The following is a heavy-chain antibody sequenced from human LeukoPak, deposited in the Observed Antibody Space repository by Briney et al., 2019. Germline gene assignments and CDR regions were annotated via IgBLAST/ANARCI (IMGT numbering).Heavy chain of an antibody. J-gene: IGHJ5*02. Sequence: PSETLSLTCTVSGGSISSYYWSWIRQPPGKGLEWIGYIYYSGSTNYNPSLKSRVTISVDTSKNQFSLKLSSVTAADTAVYYCAREGGRGYYYDSSGRLEFDPWGQGTLVTVSS. V-gene: IGHV4-59*01. CDR3: AREGGRGYYYDSSGRLEFDP. D-gene: IGHD3-22*01. CDR1: GGSISSYY. CDR2: IYYSGST.